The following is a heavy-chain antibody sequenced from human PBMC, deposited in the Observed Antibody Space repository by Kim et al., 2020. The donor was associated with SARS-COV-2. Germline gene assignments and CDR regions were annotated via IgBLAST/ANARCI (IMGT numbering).Heavy chain of an antibody. J-gene: IGHJ4*02. CDR1: GFTFSSYS. Sequence: GGSLRLSCAASGFTFSSYSMNWVRQAPGKGLEWVSSISSSSSYIYYADSVKGRFTISRDNAKNSLYLQMNSLRAEDTAVYYCAREPSSGPYYFDYWGQGTLVTVSS. D-gene: IGHD6-19*01. CDR2: ISSSSSYI. V-gene: IGHV3-21*01. CDR3: AREPSSGPYYFDY.